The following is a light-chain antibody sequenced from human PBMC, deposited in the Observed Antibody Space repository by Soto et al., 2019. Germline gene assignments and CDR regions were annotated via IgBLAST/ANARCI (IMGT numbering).Light chain of an antibody. V-gene: IGKV1-5*01. Sequence: DIQMTQSPSTLSPSVGDSVTITCRASQGISSWLAWYQQKPGKAPKLLIYDASALPRGVPSRFSGSGSGTKFTLTIASLQPDDFATYYCQQYETFSGTFGPGTKVDIK. J-gene: IGKJ1*01. CDR3: QQYETFSGT. CDR2: DAS. CDR1: QGISSW.